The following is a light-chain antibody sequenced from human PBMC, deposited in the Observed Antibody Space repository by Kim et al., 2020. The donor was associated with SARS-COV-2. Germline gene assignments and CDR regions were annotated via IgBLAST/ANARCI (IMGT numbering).Light chain of an antibody. CDR3: QAWDSSTWV. V-gene: IGLV3-1*01. CDR1: KLGDKY. J-gene: IGLJ3*02. CDR2: QDS. Sequence: VSPGQPARITCSGDKLGDKYACWYQQKPGQSPVLVIYQDSKRPSGIPERFSGSNSGNTATLTISGTQAMDEADYYCQAWDSSTWVFGGGTQLTVL.